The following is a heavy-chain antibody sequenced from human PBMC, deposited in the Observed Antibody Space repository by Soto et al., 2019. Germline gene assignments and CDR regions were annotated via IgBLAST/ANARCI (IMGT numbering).Heavy chain of an antibody. CDR3: ARAARLGWLSHYYYGMDV. CDR1: GGSFSGYY. CDR2: INHSGST. J-gene: IGHJ6*02. Sequence: SETLSLTXAVYGGSFSGYYWSWIRQPPGKGLEWIGEINHSGSTNYNPSLKSRVTISVDTSKNQFSLKLSSVTAADTAVYYCARAARLGWLSHYYYGMDVWGQGTTVTVSS. D-gene: IGHD3-3*01. V-gene: IGHV4-34*01.